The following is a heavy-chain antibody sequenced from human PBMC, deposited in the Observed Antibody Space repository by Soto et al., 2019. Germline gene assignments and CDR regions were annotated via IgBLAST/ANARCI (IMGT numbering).Heavy chain of an antibody. V-gene: IGHV1-69*12. CDR2: IIPIFGTA. CDR1: GGTFSSYA. D-gene: IGHD2-15*01. CDR3: AGRDVYCSGGSCQRLYYYYGMDV. J-gene: IGHJ6*02. Sequence: QVQLVQSGAEVKKPGSSVKVSCKASGGTFSSYAISWVRQAPGQGLEWMGGIIPIFGTANYAQKFQGRVTITADESTSTAYIELSSLSSEDTAVYYCAGRDVYCSGGSCQRLYYYYGMDVWGQGTTVTVSS.